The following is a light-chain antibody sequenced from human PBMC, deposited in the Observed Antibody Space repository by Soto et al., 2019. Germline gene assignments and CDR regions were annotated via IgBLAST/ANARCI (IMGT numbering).Light chain of an antibody. CDR3: SSYTSSSTWV. V-gene: IGLV2-14*01. Sequence: QSALTQPASVSGSPGQSITISCTGTTSDVGGYNYVSWYQQHPGKAPKLMLFEVNNRPSGISNRFSGSKSGNTASLTISGLQAEDEADYYCSSYTSSSTWVFGGGTKLTVL. CDR1: TSDVGGYNY. J-gene: IGLJ3*02. CDR2: EVN.